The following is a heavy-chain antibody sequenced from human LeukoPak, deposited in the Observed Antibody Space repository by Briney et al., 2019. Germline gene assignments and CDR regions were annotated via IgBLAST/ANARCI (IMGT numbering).Heavy chain of an antibody. J-gene: IGHJ4*02. CDR3: AKVYDSSGYYPLDY. CDR1: GFTFHSYA. D-gene: IGHD3-22*01. V-gene: IGHV3-23*01. Sequence: GGSLRLSCAASGFTFHSYAMSWVRQAPGKGREWVSAISGSDGTTYYADSVKGRFTISRDNSKNTLYVQMNSLRAEDTAVYYCAKVYDSSGYYPLDYWGQGTLVTVSS. CDR2: ISGSDGTT.